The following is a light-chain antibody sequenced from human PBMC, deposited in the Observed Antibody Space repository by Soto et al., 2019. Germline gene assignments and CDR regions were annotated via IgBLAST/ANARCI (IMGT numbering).Light chain of an antibody. CDR1: QSISDW. Sequence: DIQMTQSPSTLSASVGDRVTITCRASQSISDWLAWYQQKPGKAPNLLFYDASTLQSGVPSRFSGSGSGTEFTLTISSLQPDDFATYYCQEYKSATFGQGTKLEIE. CDR2: DAS. J-gene: IGKJ2*01. CDR3: QEYKSAT. V-gene: IGKV1-5*01.